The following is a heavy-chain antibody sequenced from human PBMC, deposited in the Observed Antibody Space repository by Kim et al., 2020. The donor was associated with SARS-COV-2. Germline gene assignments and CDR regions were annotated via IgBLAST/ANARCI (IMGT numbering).Heavy chain of an antibody. CDR3: AKTGSLAVGGFDY. J-gene: IGHJ4*02. D-gene: IGHD1-26*01. CDR1: GFTFSSYA. CDR2: ISGSGGST. V-gene: IGHV3-23*01. Sequence: GGSLRLSCAASGFTFSSYAMSWVRQAPGKGLEWVSAISGSGGSTYYADSVKGRFTIPRDNSKNTLYLQMNSLRAEDTAVYYCAKTGSLAVGGFDYWGQGTLVTVSS.